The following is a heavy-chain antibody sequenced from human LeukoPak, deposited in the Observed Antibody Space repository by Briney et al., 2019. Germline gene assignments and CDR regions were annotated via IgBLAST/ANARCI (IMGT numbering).Heavy chain of an antibody. CDR1: GFTFSSYA. Sequence: GSLRLSCAASGFTFSSYAMSWVRQSQGQGLEWIGNIYSGGSTSYTPSLTSRVTISVDTATNQFSLKLSSVTAADTAIYFCARHSRSGSGGYENAFDIWGQGTMVTVSS. V-gene: IGHV4-39*01. CDR3: ARHSRSGSGGYENAFDI. D-gene: IGHD5-12*01. J-gene: IGHJ3*02. CDR2: IYSGGST.